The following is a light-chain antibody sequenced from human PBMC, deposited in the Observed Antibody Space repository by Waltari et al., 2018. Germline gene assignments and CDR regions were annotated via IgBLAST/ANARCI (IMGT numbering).Light chain of an antibody. J-gene: IGKJ4*01. CDR1: QSISKW. CDR2: KAS. V-gene: IGKV1-5*03. CDR3: QQYNSYSLLS. Sequence: DIQLTQSPSTLSASVGDRFTITCRASQSISKWLACYQQKPGKAPKLLIYKASTLESGVPSRFSGSGSGTEFTLTISSLQPDDFATYYCQQYNSYSLLSFGGGTKVEIE.